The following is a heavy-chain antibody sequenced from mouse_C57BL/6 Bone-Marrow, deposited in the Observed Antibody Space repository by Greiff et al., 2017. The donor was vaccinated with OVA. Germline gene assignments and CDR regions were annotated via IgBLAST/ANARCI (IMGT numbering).Heavy chain of an antibody. Sequence: QVQLQQSGAELARPGASVTLSCKASGYTFTSYGISWVKQRPGQGLEWIGEIYPRSGNTYYNEKFKGKATLTADKSSSTAYMELRSLTSEDSAVYFCARLRDYDEAMDYWGQGTSVTVSS. J-gene: IGHJ4*01. CDR1: GYTFTSYG. V-gene: IGHV1-81*01. CDR3: ARLRDYDEAMDY. D-gene: IGHD2-4*01. CDR2: IYPRSGNT.